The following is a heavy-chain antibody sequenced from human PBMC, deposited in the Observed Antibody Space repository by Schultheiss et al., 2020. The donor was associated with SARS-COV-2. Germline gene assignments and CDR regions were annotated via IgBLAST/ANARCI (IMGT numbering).Heavy chain of an antibody. J-gene: IGHJ4*02. V-gene: IGHV3-66*04. CDR2: IYRGGST. CDR3: AKPGGSWYVQYFDD. Sequence: GGSLRLSCAVSGFTVSDNYMIWVRQAPGKGLEWVSVIYRGGSTYYADSVKGRFTISRDNSKNTLYLQMNSLGAEDTAVYYCAKPGGSWYVQYFDDWGQGTLVTVSS. CDR1: GFTVSDNY. D-gene: IGHD6-13*01.